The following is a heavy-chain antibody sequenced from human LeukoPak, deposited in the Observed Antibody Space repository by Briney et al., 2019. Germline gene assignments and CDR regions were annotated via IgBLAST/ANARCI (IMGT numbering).Heavy chain of an antibody. V-gene: IGHV3-11*06. D-gene: IGHD3-22*01. Sequence: GGSLRLSCAASGLTFSDYYMSWIRQAPGKGLEWVSYISSSSSYTNYADSVKGRFTISRDNAKNSLYLQMNSLRAEDTAVYYCARGGDSSGNPYWGQGTLVTVSS. J-gene: IGHJ4*02. CDR2: ISSSSSYT. CDR1: GLTFSDYY. CDR3: ARGGDSSGNPY.